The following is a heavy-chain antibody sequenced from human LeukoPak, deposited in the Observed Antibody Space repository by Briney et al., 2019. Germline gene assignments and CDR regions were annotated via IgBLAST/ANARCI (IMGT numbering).Heavy chain of an antibody. D-gene: IGHD3-22*01. J-gene: IGHJ4*02. CDR2: IYTSGST. Sequence: SETLSLTCTVSGNSISSGDNYWRWIRQPAGKGLEWIGRIYTSGSTNYNPSLKSRVTISGDTSKNQFSLRMSSVTAADTAVYYCARASYSYDINGWVPFDYWGQGTLVTVSS. CDR3: ARASYSYDINGWVPFDY. CDR1: GNSISSGDNY. V-gene: IGHV4-61*02.